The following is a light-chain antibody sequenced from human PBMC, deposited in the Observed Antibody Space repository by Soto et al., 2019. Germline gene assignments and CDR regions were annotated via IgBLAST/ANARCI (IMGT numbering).Light chain of an antibody. Sequence: DIQMTQSPSTLSASVGDRVTINCRASQSINSWLAWYQQKPGTAPKLLIYKASSLESGVPSRFSDSGSETEFTLNISSLQPDDFASYYCQQYSSNSAFGKGTKVEIK. CDR1: QSINSW. V-gene: IGKV1-5*03. J-gene: IGKJ1*01. CDR3: QQYSSNSA. CDR2: KAS.